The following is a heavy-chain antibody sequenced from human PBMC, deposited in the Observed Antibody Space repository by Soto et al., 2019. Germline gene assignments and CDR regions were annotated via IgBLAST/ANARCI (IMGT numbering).Heavy chain of an antibody. CDR2: IGNSGGST. Sequence: GSLRLSCAASGFTFSSYALSWVRQAPGKGLEWVSIIGNSGGSTFYADSVKGRCTISRDNSKNTLYLQMNNLRAEDTAVYYCAKHFDSGCPDYWGQGTLVTAPQ. V-gene: IGHV3-23*01. J-gene: IGHJ4*02. CDR3: AKHFDSGCPDY. D-gene: IGHD6-19*01. CDR1: GFTFSSYA.